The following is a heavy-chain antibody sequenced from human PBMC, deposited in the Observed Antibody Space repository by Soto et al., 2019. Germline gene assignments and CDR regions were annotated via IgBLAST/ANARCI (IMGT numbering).Heavy chain of an antibody. Sequence: SETLSLTCTVSGGSTRSGGLYWIWIRHHPGKGLEWIGYIYYSGISYYNPSLKSRVSISLDTSRNQFSMTLNSVTAADTAVYYCARNGYTYGMDVWGQGATVTVSS. J-gene: IGHJ6*02. V-gene: IGHV4-31*03. CDR2: IYYSGIS. CDR3: ARNGYTYGMDV. D-gene: IGHD5-18*01. CDR1: GGSTRSGGLY.